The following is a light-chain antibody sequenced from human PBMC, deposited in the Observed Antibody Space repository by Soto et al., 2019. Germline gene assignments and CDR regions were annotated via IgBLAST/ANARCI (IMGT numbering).Light chain of an antibody. CDR1: QSVSSS. Sequence: EIVLTQSPATLSLSPGNRATLSCRASQSVSSSLAWYQHQPGQAPRLLIYDASNRATGIPARFRGGGSGTHFTSSISRLETEDFAVYYCQHRSNWPSVTFGGGTKLEIK. CDR3: QHRSNWPSVT. J-gene: IGKJ4*01. CDR2: DAS. V-gene: IGKV3-11*01.